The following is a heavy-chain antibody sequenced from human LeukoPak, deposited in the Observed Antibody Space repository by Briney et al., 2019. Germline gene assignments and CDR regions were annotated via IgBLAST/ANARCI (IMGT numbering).Heavy chain of an antibody. Sequence: GGSLRLSCTVSGFTFGDHAMSWVRQAPGKGLEWVGFIRSKTYGGTTEYAASVKGRFIISRDDSTSIAYLQMNSLKTEDTAVYYCTRGPIQLWLYHGMDVWGQGTTVTVSS. V-gene: IGHV3-49*04. CDR3: TRGPIQLWLYHGMDV. CDR1: GFTFGDHA. CDR2: IRSKTYGGTT. D-gene: IGHD5-18*01. J-gene: IGHJ6*02.